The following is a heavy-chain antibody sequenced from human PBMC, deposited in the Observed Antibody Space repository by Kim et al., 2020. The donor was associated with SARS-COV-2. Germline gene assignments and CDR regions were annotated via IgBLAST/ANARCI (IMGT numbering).Heavy chain of an antibody. Sequence: SETLSLTCTVSGGSISSSSYYWGWIRQPPGKGLEWIGSIYYSGSTYYNPSLKSRVTISVDTSKNQFSLKLSSVTAADTAVYYCAIYFSSTSCYPGDAFDIWGQGTMVTVSS. CDR1: GGSISSSSYY. D-gene: IGHD2-2*01. CDR3: AIYFSSTSCYPGDAFDI. CDR2: IYYSGST. J-gene: IGHJ3*02. V-gene: IGHV4-39*01.